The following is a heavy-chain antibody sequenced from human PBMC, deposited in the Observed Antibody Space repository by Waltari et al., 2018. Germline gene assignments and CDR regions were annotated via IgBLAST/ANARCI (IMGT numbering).Heavy chain of an antibody. CDR3: AKEVWQQLVRMVGWFDP. Sequence: EVQLVESGGGLVKPGGSLRLSCVGSGFTLSNYAMSWVRQVPGKGLEWVSASGSGGRTWYADSVKGRFTISRDNSKNTLYLQMNSLRSEDTAIYYCAKEVWQQLVRMVGWFDPWGQGTLVTVSS. J-gene: IGHJ5*02. D-gene: IGHD6-13*01. CDR1: GFTLSNYA. CDR2: SGSGGRT. V-gene: IGHV3-23*04.